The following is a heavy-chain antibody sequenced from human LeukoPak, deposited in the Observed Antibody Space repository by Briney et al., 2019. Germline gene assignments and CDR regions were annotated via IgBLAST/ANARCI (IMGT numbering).Heavy chain of an antibody. CDR3: AKARAYDSSGYYLGTYYFDY. J-gene: IGHJ4*02. D-gene: IGHD3-22*01. Sequence: AXXXRGGSTYYADSVKGRFTISRENSKNTLYLQMNRLRAEDRAVYYCAKARAYDSSGYYLGTYYFDYWGQGTLVTVSS. CDR2: XXXRGGST. V-gene: IGHV3-23*01.